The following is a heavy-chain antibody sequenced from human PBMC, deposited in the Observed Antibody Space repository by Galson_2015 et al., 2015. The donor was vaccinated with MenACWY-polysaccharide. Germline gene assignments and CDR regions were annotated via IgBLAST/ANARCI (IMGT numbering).Heavy chain of an antibody. V-gene: IGHV3-7*01. CDR3: ATVRPDYGSKWDYFEY. Sequence: SLRLSCAASGFTFNSYWMTWIRQTPGTGLEWVANTNQDGSAKYYADSVKGRLTISRDNAKNSLFLQMNSLRAEDTAVYYCATVRPDYGSKWDYFEYWGRGTLVTVSS. CDR2: TNQDGSAK. D-gene: IGHD1-26*01. CDR1: GFTFNSYW. J-gene: IGHJ4*02.